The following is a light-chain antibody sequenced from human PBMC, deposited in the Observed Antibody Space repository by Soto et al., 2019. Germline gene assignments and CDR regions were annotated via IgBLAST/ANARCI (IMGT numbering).Light chain of an antibody. V-gene: IGKV1-8*01. Sequence: AIRMPQGPSSLSASTGARVTITCRASQGISSYLAWYQQKPGKAPNLLIYKASTLQSGVPSRFSGSGSGTEFTLPISSLQPDESATDYCQQYSSWLTFGGGTKVDI. CDR2: KAS. J-gene: IGKJ4*01. CDR3: QQYSSWLT. CDR1: QGISSY.